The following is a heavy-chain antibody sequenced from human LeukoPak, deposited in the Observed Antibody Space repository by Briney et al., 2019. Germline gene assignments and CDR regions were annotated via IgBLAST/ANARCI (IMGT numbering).Heavy chain of an antibody. D-gene: IGHD4-23*01. Sequence: GGSLRLSCAASGVTLRNYAMTWIRQAPGKGLQWVSVISRSGGTTYYADSVKGRFAISRDNSRGTVSLQINSLTAEDTAVYYCAKEETTVVTPGLDHWGQGALVTVSS. CDR2: ISRSGGTT. V-gene: IGHV3-23*01. J-gene: IGHJ4*02. CDR3: AKEETTVVTPGLDH. CDR1: GVTLRNYA.